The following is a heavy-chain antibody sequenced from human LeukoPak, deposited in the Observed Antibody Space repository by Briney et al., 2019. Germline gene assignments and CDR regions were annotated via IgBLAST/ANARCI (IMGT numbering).Heavy chain of an antibody. CDR1: GFTFSSYA. V-gene: IGHV3-23*01. D-gene: IGHD6-19*01. CDR3: AKPFAGGWSPFDY. CDR2: ISGSGGST. J-gene: IGHJ4*02. Sequence: PGGSLRLSCAASGFTFSSYAMSWVRQAPGKGLEWVSAISGSGGSTYYADSVKGRFTISRDNYKNTLYLQMNSLRAEDTAVYYCAKPFAGGWSPFDYWGQGTLVTVSS.